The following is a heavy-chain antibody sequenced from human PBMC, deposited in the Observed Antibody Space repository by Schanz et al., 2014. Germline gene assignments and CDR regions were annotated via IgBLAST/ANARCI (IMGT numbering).Heavy chain of an antibody. CDR1: GGSFSGYF. J-gene: IGHJ3*02. CDR2: ISHGGTT. Sequence: QVQLQQWGAGLLKPSETLSLTCGVSGGSFSGYFWSWIRQPPERGLEWIGEISHGGTTLYNPSLKSRVPLSVDISKTQVSLNLRSVPAADTAIYFCARGSREGFGDYDAAFDIWGQGTVVSVS. CDR3: ARGSREGFGDYDAAFDI. V-gene: IGHV4-34*02. D-gene: IGHD4-17*01.